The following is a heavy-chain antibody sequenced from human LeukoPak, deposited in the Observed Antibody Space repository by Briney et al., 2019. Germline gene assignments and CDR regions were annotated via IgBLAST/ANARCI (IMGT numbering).Heavy chain of an antibody. CDR3: ARMGSDY. J-gene: IGHJ4*02. D-gene: IGHD3-16*01. CDR2: IHHSGYI. Sequence: RPSETLSLTCVVSGDAISSGNYWGWIRQPPEKGLEWIGNIHHSGYINYNPSLKSRVTISVDTSKNQFSLKMKSVTAADTAVYYCARMGSDYWGQGTLVTVSS. CDR1: GDAISSGNY. V-gene: IGHV4-38-2*01.